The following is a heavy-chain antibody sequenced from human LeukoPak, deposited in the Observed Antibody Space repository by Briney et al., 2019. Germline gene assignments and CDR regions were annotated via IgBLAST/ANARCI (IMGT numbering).Heavy chain of an antibody. J-gene: IGHJ6*02. D-gene: IGHD5-12*01. CDR3: AKTHYDLLDV. CDR2: MNNGPGAT. Sequence: PGGSLRLSCAASGFSFSTSPMSWVRQPPGKGLEWASAMNNGPGATFYRDSVRGRFTISRDDSKSTLYLQMNSLRAEDTGTYYCAKTHYDLLDVWGQGTTVTVSS. V-gene: IGHV3-23*01. CDR1: GFSFSTSP.